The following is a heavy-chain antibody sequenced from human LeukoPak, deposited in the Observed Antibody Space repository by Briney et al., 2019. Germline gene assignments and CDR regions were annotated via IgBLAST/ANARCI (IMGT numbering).Heavy chain of an antibody. CDR2: ISYDGSNK. CDR1: GFTFSSYA. D-gene: IGHD3-10*01. J-gene: IGHJ4*02. Sequence: GGSLRLSCAASGFTFSSYAMHWVRQAPGKGLEWVAVISYDGSNKYYADSVKGRFTISRDNSKNPLYLQMNSLRAEDTAVYYCAREFLRMVRGALNYWGQGTLVTVSS. V-gene: IGHV3-30*04. CDR3: AREFLRMVRGALNY.